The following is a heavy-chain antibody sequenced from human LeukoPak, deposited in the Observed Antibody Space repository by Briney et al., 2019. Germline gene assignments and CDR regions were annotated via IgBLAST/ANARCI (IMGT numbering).Heavy chain of an antibody. D-gene: IGHD2-2*01. J-gene: IGHJ4*02. CDR2: IRYDGSYK. CDR1: GFTFSSYG. CDR3: AKEGCSSTSCSYFDY. V-gene: IGHV3-30*02. Sequence: GGSLRLSCAASGFTFSSYGMHWVRQAPGKGLEWVTFIRYDGSYKSNADSVKGRFTISRDNSKNTLYLQMNSLRPDDTAVYYCAKEGCSSTSCSYFDYWGQGTLVTVSS.